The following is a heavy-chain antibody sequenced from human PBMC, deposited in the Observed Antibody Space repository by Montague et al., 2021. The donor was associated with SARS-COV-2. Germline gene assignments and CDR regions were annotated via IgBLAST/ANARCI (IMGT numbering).Heavy chain of an antibody. CDR3: ARDLRVGGGITGTTASDD. V-gene: IGHV3-74*01. CDR2: INPDGGEI. Sequence: SLRLSCAASGFTFSSDWMHWVRQASGKGPVWVSRINPDGGEIDYADFVKGRFTTSRDNDKNTLYLQMNSLGAEDTAIYYCARDLRVGGGITGTTASDDWGQGTLVTVSS. CDR1: GFTFSSDW. D-gene: IGHD1-20*01. J-gene: IGHJ4*02.